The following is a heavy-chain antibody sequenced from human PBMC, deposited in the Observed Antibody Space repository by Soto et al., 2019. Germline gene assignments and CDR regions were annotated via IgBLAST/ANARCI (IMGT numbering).Heavy chain of an antibody. J-gene: IGHJ6*02. V-gene: IGHV4-30-4*01. D-gene: IGHD3-16*01. CDR2: IYYSGST. CDR3: ARVDYSNYDYGVDV. CDR1: GGSISSVDYY. Sequence: SETLSLTCAVSGGSISSVDYYWSWIRQPPGKGLEWIGYIYYSGSTYYNPSLKSRVTISVDTSKNQISLKLSSVTAADTAVYYCARVDYSNYDYGVDVWGQGTTVTVS.